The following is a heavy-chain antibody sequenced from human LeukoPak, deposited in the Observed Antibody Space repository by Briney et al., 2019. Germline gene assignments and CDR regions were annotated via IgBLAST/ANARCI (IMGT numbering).Heavy chain of an antibody. D-gene: IGHD2-15*01. CDR1: GFTFRNYL. V-gene: IGHV3-48*01. CDR2: ISSTGGTI. CDR3: ARGYSRAAFDI. J-gene: IGHJ3*02. Sequence: GGSLRLSCAASGFTFRNYLMNWVRQAPGKGLEWVSFISSTGGTIYYADSVKGRFTVSRDNGENSLFLQMNSLRVEDTALYYCARGYSRAAFDIWGQGTVITVSS.